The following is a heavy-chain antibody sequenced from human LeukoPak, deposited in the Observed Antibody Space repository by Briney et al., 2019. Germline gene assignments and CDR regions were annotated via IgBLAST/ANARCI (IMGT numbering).Heavy chain of an antibody. V-gene: IGHV4-4*07. D-gene: IGHD3-10*01. CDR2: IYTSGST. CDR1: GGSISSYY. Sequence: PSETLSLTCTVSGGSISSYYWSWIRQPAGKGLEWIGRIYTSGSTNYNPSLKSRVTMSVDTSKNQFSLKLSSMTAADTAVYYCARVRGITMVRGVIIFADAFDIWGQGTMVTVSS. CDR3: ARVRGITMVRGVIIFADAFDI. J-gene: IGHJ3*02.